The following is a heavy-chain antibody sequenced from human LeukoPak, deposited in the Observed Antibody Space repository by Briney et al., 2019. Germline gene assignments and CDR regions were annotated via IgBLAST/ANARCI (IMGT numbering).Heavy chain of an antibody. V-gene: IGHV3-74*01. J-gene: IGHJ4*02. Sequence: GGSLRLSCGASGFTFSSYWMHWVRQAPGKGLVWISRLNSDGSTTSYADSVKGRFTISRDNAKNTLYLQMNSLRAEDTAVYYCARGNYYGQDYWGQGTLVTVSS. CDR3: ARGNYYGQDY. CDR1: GFTFSSYW. D-gene: IGHD3-10*01. CDR2: LNSDGSTT.